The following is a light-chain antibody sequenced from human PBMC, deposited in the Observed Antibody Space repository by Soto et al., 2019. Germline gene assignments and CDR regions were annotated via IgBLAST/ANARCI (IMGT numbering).Light chain of an antibody. CDR3: AAWDDSLNGYV. CDR2: SYN. CDR1: SSNIGSNT. J-gene: IGLJ1*01. Sequence: QSVLTQPPSASGTPGQRVTISCSGSSSNIGSNTVNWYQQLPRTAPKLLIYSYNQRPSGVPDRFSGSKSVTSASLAISGLQYEDEADYYCAAWDDSLNGYVFGTGTKLTVL. V-gene: IGLV1-44*01.